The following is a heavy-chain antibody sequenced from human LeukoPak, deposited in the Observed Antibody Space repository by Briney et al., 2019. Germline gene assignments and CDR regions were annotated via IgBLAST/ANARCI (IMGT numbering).Heavy chain of an antibody. Sequence: SVKVSCKASGGTFSSYAISWVRQAPGQGLEWMGRIIPIFGTANYAQKFQGRVTITADKSTSTAYMELSSLRSEDTAVYYCARENYYGSGSYYTWGQGTLVTVSS. CDR3: ARENYYGSGSYYT. V-gene: IGHV1-69*06. D-gene: IGHD3-10*01. CDR1: GGTFSSYA. CDR2: IIPIFGTA. J-gene: IGHJ5*02.